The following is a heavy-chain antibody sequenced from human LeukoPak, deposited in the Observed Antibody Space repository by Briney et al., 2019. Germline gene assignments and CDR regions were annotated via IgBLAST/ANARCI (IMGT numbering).Heavy chain of an antibody. J-gene: IGHJ5*02. CDR2: TSTFDTT. CDR1: GYTFTTFG. CDR3: ARDWDGRQNWFDP. V-gene: IGHV1-18*01. Sequence: GASVKVSCKACGYTFTTFGRSWGRQAPGQGLEWMGWTSTFDTTNLARKFQGRVTMTTDTSTSTVYMELRSLSSDDTAVYYCARDWDGRQNWFDPWGQGTLVTVSS. D-gene: IGHD1-26*01.